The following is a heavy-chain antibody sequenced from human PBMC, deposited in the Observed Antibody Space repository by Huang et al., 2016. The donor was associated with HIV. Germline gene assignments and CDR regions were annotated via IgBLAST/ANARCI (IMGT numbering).Heavy chain of an antibody. J-gene: IGHJ4*02. D-gene: IGHD3-10*01. V-gene: IGHV2-5*01. CDR2: VYGNDER. CDR3: ARRFTSGSFDY. Sequence: QITLKESGPMLVKPTQTLTVTCTFSGFSLSSTGVGVGWIRQPPGKALEWLALVYGNDERRYSPSLKTRLTITKDTSKNQVLLTMTNVDPTDTGTYYCARRFTSGSFDYLGQGTLVTVSS. CDR1: GFSLSSTGVG.